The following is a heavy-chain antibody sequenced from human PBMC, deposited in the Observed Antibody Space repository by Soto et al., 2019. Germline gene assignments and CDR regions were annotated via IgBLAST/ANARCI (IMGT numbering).Heavy chain of an antibody. Sequence: QVQLVQSGAEVKKPGASVKVSCKASGYTFINYYIHWVRQAPGQRLEWMGWINPKSGATHYTPTFQGRVTMTGDTSIITAYMELTWLTSDDTAVYYCARVVETAAVPLDYWGQGTQVTVSS. CDR1: GYTFINYY. J-gene: IGHJ4*02. CDR3: ARVVETAAVPLDY. D-gene: IGHD5-18*01. CDR2: INPKSGAT. V-gene: IGHV1-2*02.